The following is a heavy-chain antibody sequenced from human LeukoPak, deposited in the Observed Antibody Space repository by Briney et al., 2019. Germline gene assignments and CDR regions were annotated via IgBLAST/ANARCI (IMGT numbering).Heavy chain of an antibody. CDR1: GGSISSGGYS. D-gene: IGHD3-22*01. J-gene: IGHJ4*02. CDR3: ARHLWHYYDSSGYHLDY. Sequence: PSETLSLTCAVSGGSISSGGYSWSWIRQPPGKGLEWIGSIYYSGSTYYNPSLKSRVTISVDTSKNQFSLKLSSVTAADTAVYYCARHLWHYYDSSGYHLDYWGQGTLVTVSS. V-gene: IGHV4-30-2*03. CDR2: IYYSGST.